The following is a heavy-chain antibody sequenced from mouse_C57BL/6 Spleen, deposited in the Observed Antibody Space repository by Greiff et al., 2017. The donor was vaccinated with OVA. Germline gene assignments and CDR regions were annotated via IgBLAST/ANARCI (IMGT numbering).Heavy chain of an antibody. CDR3: ARHDYESYWYFDV. Sequence: VQLQQSGAELMKPGASVTLSCKATGYTFTGYWIEWVKQRPGHGLEWIGEILPGSGRTNYNEKFKGKATFTADTSSTTAYMQLSSLTTEDSAIYYCARHDYESYWYFDVWGTGTTVTVSS. J-gene: IGHJ1*03. CDR2: ILPGSGRT. V-gene: IGHV1-9*01. CDR1: GYTFTGYW. D-gene: IGHD2-4*01.